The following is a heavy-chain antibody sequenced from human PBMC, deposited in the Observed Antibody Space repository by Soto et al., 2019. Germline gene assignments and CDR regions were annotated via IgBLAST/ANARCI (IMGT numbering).Heavy chain of an antibody. D-gene: IGHD3-22*01. V-gene: IGHV1-8*01. J-gene: IGHJ4*02. CDR1: GYTFTSYD. CDR3: AGGGYYYDSSAYYRPFDY. Sequence: ASVKVSCKAAGYTFTSYDINWVRQATGQGLEWMGWMNPNRGNTGYAQKFQGRVTMTRSTSISPASMELSSLRSEDTAVYYCAGGGYYYDSSAYYRPFDYWGQGTLVTVSS. CDR2: MNPNRGNT.